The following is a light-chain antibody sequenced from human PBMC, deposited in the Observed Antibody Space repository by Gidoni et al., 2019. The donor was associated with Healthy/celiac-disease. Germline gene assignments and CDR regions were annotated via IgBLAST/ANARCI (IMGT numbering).Light chain of an antibody. CDR3: CSYAGSYTIYV. CDR2: DVS. V-gene: IGLV2-11*01. Sequence: QSALTQPRQVSGSPGPSVTISCTGTSSDVGGYNYVSWYQQHPGKAPKLMIYDVSKRPSGVPDRFSGSKSGNTASLTISGLQAEDEADYYCCSYAGSYTIYVFGTGTKVTVL. J-gene: IGLJ1*01. CDR1: SSDVGGYNY.